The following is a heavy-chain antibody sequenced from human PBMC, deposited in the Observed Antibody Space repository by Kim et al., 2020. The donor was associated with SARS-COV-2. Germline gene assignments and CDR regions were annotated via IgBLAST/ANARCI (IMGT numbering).Heavy chain of an antibody. Sequence: GGSLRLSCAASGFTFSNYPLFWVHWVRQAPGKGLEWVAVMSCDGINKYYADSVKGRFTISRDNSKNTLDLQMNSLRADDTAVYYCAGEGETVTMVRGAHSDAFDIWGQGTMVTVSS. D-gene: IGHD3-10*01. CDR3: AGEGETVTMVRGAHSDAFDI. CDR1: GFTFSNYP. V-gene: IGHV3-30*04. CDR2: MSCDGINK. J-gene: IGHJ3*02.